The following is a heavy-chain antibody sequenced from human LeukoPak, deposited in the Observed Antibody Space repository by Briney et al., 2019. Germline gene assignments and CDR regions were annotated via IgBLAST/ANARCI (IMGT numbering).Heavy chain of an antibody. CDR2: IYTSGST. V-gene: IGHV4-61*02. CDR1: GGSISSGGYY. J-gene: IGHJ6*03. CDR3: ARGVQIVVVPADYYYYYMDV. Sequence: TPSQTLSLTCTVSGGSISSGGYYWSWIRQPAGKGLEWIGRIYTSGSTNYNPSLKSRVTMSVDTSKNQFSLKLSSVTAADTAVYYCARGVQIVVVPADYYYYYMDVWGKGTTVTVSS. D-gene: IGHD2-2*01.